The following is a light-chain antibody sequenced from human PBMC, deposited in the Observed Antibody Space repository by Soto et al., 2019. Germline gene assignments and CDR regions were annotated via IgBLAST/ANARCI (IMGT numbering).Light chain of an antibody. Sequence: EIVLTQSPVTLSLSPGERATLSCRASQSINRYLVWYQQKRGQAPRLLIYDASNRAPGIPARFSGSGSGTDFTLTISSLEPEDFAVYYCQQRKSWPLTFGGGTKVEIK. CDR2: DAS. CDR1: QSINRY. CDR3: QQRKSWPLT. V-gene: IGKV3-11*01. J-gene: IGKJ4*01.